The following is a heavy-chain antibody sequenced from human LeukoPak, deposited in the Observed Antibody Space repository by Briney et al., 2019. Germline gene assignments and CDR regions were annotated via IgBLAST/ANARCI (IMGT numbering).Heavy chain of an antibody. Sequence: SETLSLTCTVSGGSISSYYWSWIRQPPGKGLEWIGYIYYSGSTNYNPSLKSRVTISVDTSKNQFSLKLGSVTAADTAVYYCARGRGSASLGTYYYYGMDVRGQGTTVTVSS. J-gene: IGHJ6*02. CDR3: ARGRGSASLGTYYYYGMDV. D-gene: IGHD7-27*01. CDR1: GGSISSYY. V-gene: IGHV4-59*01. CDR2: IYYSGST.